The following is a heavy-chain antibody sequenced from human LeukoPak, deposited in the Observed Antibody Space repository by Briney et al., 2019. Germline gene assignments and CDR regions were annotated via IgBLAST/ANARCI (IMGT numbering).Heavy chain of an antibody. J-gene: IGHJ5*02. CDR3: ARDANIVVVPADNWFDP. CDR1: GYTFTSYG. V-gene: IGHV1-18*01. D-gene: IGHD2-2*01. Sequence: GASVKVSCKASGYTFTSYGISCVRQAPGQGLEWMGWISAYNGNTNYAQKLQGRVTMTTDTSTSTAYMELRSLRSDDTAVYYCARDANIVVVPADNWFDPWGQGTLVTVSS. CDR2: ISAYNGNT.